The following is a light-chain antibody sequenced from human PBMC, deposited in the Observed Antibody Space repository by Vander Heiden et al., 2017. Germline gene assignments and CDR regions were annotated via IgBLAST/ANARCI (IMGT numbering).Light chain of an antibody. CDR1: QGISSY. CDR3: QQLNGYPPIT. CDR2: AAS. V-gene: IGKV1-9*01. J-gene: IGKJ5*01. Sequence: IQLTQSPSSLSASVGDRVTITCRASQGISSYLAWYQQKPGKAPKLLIYAASTLQSGVPSRFSGSGYGTDFTLTISSRQPEDFAPYYCQQLNGYPPITFGQGTRMEIK.